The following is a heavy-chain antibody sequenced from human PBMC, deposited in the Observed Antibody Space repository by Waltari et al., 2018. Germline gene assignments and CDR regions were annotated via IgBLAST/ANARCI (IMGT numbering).Heavy chain of an antibody. V-gene: IGHV4-4*02. Sequence: QLQLQESGPGLVKPSVTLSLSCAVSGDSVSSTNWWSWVRQSPQKGLEWIGQFHRVGRANSSPSFASRVTVSLDTSNNQFSLKVTAATAADTAVYFCARDRGRGLLLDTWGPGILVTVSP. D-gene: IGHD2-15*01. CDR1: GDSVSSTNW. CDR2: FHRVGRA. J-gene: IGHJ4*02. CDR3: ARDRGRGLLLDT.